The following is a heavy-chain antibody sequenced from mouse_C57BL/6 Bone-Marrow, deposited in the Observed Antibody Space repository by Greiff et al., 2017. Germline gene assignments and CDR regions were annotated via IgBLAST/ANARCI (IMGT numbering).Heavy chain of an antibody. J-gene: IGHJ3*01. CDR1: GYTFTSYW. CDR2: IDPSDSYT. D-gene: IGHD1-1*01. CDR3: ARRGYYYGSSYSAWFAY. Sequence: VQLQQSGAELVMPGASVKLSCKASGYTFTSYWMHWVKQRPGQGLEWIGEIDPSDSYTNSNQKFKGKSTLTVDKSSSTAYMQLSSLTSEESAVYYCARRGYYYGSSYSAWFAYWGQGTLVTVSA. V-gene: IGHV1-69*01.